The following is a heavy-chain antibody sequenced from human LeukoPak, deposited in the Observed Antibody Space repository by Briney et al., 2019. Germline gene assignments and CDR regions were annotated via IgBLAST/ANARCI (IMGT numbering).Heavy chain of an antibody. CDR3: ASSPQDWLYYYGMDV. Sequence: SETLSLTCTVSGDSISSSSYAWGWFRQPPGKGLEWIESIYYSGSTYYNPSFKSRVTISVDTSKNQFSLKLSSVTAADTAVYYCASSPQDWLYYYGMDVWGQGTTVTVSS. J-gene: IGHJ6*02. V-gene: IGHV4-39*01. CDR2: IYYSGST. CDR1: GDSISSSSYA. D-gene: IGHD3-9*01.